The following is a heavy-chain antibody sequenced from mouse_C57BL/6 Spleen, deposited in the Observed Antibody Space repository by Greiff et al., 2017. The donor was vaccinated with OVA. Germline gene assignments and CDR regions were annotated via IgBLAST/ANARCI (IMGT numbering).Heavy chain of an antibody. D-gene: IGHD1-1*01. CDR2: IDPEDGET. J-gene: IGHJ4*01. V-gene: IGHV14-2*01. Sequence: FNIKDYYMHWVKQRTEQGLEWIGRIDPEDGETKYAPKFQGKATITADTSSNTAYLQLSSLTSEDTAVYYCARLYYYGSSHAMDYWGQGTSVTVSS. CDR3: ARLYYYGSSHAMDY. CDR1: FNIKDYY.